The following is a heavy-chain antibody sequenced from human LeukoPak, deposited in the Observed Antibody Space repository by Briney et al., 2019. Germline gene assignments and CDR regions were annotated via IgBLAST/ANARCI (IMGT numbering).Heavy chain of an antibody. CDR3: SREFHP. CDR2: IKHDGREE. CDR1: GFPFGTYW. V-gene: IGHV3-7*01. Sequence: GGSLRLSCEGSGFPFGTYWMAWVRQAPGKGLEWVASIKHDGREEHYVDSIKGRFTISRDNGKNSVYLQMNNLRVEDTAMYYCSREFHPWGQGTLVIVPS. J-gene: IGHJ5*02.